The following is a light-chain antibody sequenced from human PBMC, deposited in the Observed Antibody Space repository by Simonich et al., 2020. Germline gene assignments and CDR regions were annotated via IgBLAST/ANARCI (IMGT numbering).Light chain of an antibody. CDR2: YVS. CDR3: SSYTSSSTYVV. V-gene: IGLV2-14*03. J-gene: IGLJ2*01. CDR1: SSYVGGYNY. Sequence: QSALTHPASVSVSPGQSITISCTGTSSYVGGYNYVSWYQQHPGKAPKLMIYYVSNRTAGVSNLFSGSKSGNTASLTISGLQAEDEADYYCSSYTSSSTYVVFGGGTKLTVL.